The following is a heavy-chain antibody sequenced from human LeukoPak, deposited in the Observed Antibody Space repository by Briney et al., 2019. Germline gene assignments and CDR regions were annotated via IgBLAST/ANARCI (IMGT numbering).Heavy chain of an antibody. CDR2: ISGSGGST. V-gene: IGHV3-23*01. D-gene: IGHD2-15*01. Sequence: GGSLRLSCAASGVTFSSYAMSWVRQAPGKGLEWVSAISGSGGSTYYADSVKGRFTISRENSKKTLYLQMNRLRAEDTAVYYCAKERVVVAANTYDYWGQGTLVTVSS. CDR1: GVTFSSYA. CDR3: AKERVVVAANTYDY. J-gene: IGHJ4*02.